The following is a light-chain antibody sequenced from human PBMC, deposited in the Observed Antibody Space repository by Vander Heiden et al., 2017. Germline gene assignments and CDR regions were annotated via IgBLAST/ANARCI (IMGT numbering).Light chain of an antibody. V-gene: IGKV3-11*01. CDR1: QSVSSY. CDR3: QQRSNWSTWT. Sequence: EIVLTQSPATLSLSPGERATLSCRASQSVSSYLAWYQQKPGQAPRLLIYDASNRATGIPARFSGPGSGTDFTLTISSLEPEDFAVYYCQQRSNWSTWTFGQGTKVEIK. CDR2: DAS. J-gene: IGKJ1*01.